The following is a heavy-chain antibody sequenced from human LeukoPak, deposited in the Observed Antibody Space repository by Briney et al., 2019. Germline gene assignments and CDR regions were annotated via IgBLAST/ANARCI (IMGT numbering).Heavy chain of an antibody. CDR2: INPSGGST. CDR3: ARVLGRGSGWYTDY. CDR1: GGTFSSYA. Sequence: ASVKVSCKASGGTFSSYAISWVRQAPGQGLEWMGIINPSGGSTSYAQKFQGRVTMTRDTSTSTVYMELSSLRSEDTAVYYCARVLGRGSGWYTDYWGQGTLVTVSS. V-gene: IGHV1-46*01. D-gene: IGHD6-19*01. J-gene: IGHJ4*02.